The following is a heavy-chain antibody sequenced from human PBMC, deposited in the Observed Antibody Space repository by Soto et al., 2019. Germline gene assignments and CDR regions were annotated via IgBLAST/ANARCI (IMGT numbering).Heavy chain of an antibody. CDR3: ARGGYSSTWSNLLDRSGLDV. D-gene: IGHD6-13*01. CDR2: IVPLFRTT. V-gene: IGHV1-69*06. Sequence: ASVKVSCKTSGGTFSSYAINWVRQAPGQGLEWMGGIVPLFRTTNYAQKFQGRVTITADTSTYTVYMELSELRSGDTAVYYCARGGYSSTWSNLLDRSGLDVWGQGTTVTVSS. J-gene: IGHJ6*02. CDR1: GGTFSSYA.